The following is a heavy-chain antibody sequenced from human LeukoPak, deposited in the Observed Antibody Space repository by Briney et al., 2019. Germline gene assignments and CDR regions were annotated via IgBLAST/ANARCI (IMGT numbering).Heavy chain of an antibody. V-gene: IGHV1-18*01. CDR3: ATHDILTGHYGMDV. CDR2: ISAYNGNT. J-gene: IGHJ6*02. CDR1: GYTFTSYG. D-gene: IGHD3-9*01. Sequence: GASVKVSCKASGYTFTSYGISWVRQAPGQGLEWMGWISAYNGNTNYAQKLQGRVTMTTDTSTSTAYMELRSLRSDDTAVCYCATHDILTGHYGMDVWGQGTTVTVSS.